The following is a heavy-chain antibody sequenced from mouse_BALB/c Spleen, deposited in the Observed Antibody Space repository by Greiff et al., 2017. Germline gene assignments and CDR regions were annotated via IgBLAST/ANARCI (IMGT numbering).Heavy chain of an antibody. Sequence: EVMLVESGGGLVKPGGSLKLSCAASGFTFSSYAMSWVRQTPEKRLEWVASISSGGSTYYPDSVKGRFTISRDNARNILYLQMSSLRSEDTAMYYCARELAYYGSRNGNAMDYWGQGTSVTVSS. J-gene: IGHJ4*01. D-gene: IGHD1-1*01. V-gene: IGHV5-6-5*01. CDR3: ARELAYYGSRNGNAMDY. CDR2: ISSGGST. CDR1: GFTFSSYA.